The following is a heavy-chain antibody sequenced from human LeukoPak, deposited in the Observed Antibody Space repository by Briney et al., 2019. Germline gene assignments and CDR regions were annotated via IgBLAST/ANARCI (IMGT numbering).Heavy chain of an antibody. J-gene: IGHJ6*03. Sequence: GGSQRLSCAASGFTFSSYWMSWVRQAPGKGLEWVANIKQDGSEKNYVDSVKGRFTISRDNAKNSLYLQMNSLRAEDTAVYYCARRRVTTGFYYYYMDVWGKGTTVTVSS. CDR1: GFTFSSYW. CDR3: ARRRVTTGFYYYYMDV. CDR2: IKQDGSEK. V-gene: IGHV3-7*01. D-gene: IGHD4-11*01.